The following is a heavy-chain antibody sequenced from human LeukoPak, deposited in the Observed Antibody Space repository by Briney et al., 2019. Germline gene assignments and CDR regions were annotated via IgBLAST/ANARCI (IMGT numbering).Heavy chain of an antibody. CDR1: GFTFSSYW. D-gene: IGHD1-26*01. J-gene: IGHJ6*02. V-gene: IGHV3-7*01. CDR3: ARADSGSYPRYYYGMDV. CDR2: IKQDGSEK. Sequence: GGSLRLACAASGFTFSSYWMSWDRQAPGKGLEWVANIKQDGSEKYYVDSVKGRFTISRDNAKNSLYLQMNSLRAEDTAVYYCARADSGSYPRYYYGMDVWGQGTTVTVSS.